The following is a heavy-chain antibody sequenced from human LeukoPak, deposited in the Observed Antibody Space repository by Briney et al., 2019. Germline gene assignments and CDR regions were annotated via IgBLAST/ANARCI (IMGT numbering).Heavy chain of an antibody. Sequence: SVTVSCKASGGTFSSYAISWVRQAPGQGLEWMGGIIPIFGTANYAQKFQGRVTITADESASTAYMELSSLRSEDTAVYYCARMGGPYYDILTGYYIDHGDIDYWGQGTLVTVSS. CDR3: ARMGGPYYDILTGYYIDHGDIDY. D-gene: IGHD3-9*01. CDR1: GGTFSSYA. V-gene: IGHV1-69*13. J-gene: IGHJ4*02. CDR2: IIPIFGTA.